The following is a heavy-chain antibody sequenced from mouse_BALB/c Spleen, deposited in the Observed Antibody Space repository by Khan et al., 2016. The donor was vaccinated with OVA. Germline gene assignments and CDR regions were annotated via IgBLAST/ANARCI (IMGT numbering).Heavy chain of an antibody. D-gene: IGHD2-10*01. CDR3: ARNAYFGNYFDY. CDR1: GYTFTNYW. CDR2: IYPSDGRT. Sequence: VQLQQSGAELVKPGASVKLSCEASGYTFTNYWVHWVKQRPGQGLEWIGEIYPSDGRTNYNEKFKSKATLTVDKSSSTAHMQLSSLTSEDSAVYYCARNAYFGNYFDYWGQGATLTVSS. V-gene: IGHV1S81*02. J-gene: IGHJ2*01.